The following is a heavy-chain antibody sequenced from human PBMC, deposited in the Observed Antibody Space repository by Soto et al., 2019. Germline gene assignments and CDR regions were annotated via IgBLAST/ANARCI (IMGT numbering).Heavy chain of an antibody. CDR1: GGAFSSYA. V-gene: IGHV1-69*13. CDR2: IIPIFGTA. CDR3: ARAAGGYFDWYFDY. D-gene: IGHD3-9*01. Sequence: SVKVSCKASGGAFSSYAISWVRQAPGQGLEWMGGIIPIFGTANYAQKFQGRVTITADESTSTAYMELSSLRSEDTAVYYCARAAGGYFDWYFDYWGQGTLVTVSS. J-gene: IGHJ4*02.